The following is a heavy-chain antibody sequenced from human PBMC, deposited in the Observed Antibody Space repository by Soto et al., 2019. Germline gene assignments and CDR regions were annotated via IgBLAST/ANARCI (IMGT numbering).Heavy chain of an antibody. D-gene: IGHD5-18*01. CDR3: ARDKNVDTAMVKRYYYYYYGMDV. CDR2: IWYDGSNK. J-gene: IGHJ6*02. V-gene: IGHV3-33*08. Sequence: GGSLRLSCAASGFTFSSYGMHWVRQAPGKGLEWVAVIWYDGSNKYYADSVKGRFTISRDNSKNTLYLQMNSLRAEDTAVYYCARDKNVDTAMVKRYYYYYYGMDVWGQGTTVT. CDR1: GFTFSSYG.